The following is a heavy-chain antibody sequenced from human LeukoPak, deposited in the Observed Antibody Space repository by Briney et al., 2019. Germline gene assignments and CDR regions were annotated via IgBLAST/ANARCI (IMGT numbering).Heavy chain of an antibody. CDR3: ARDWMAIFYYYGMDV. J-gene: IGHJ6*02. CDR2: IIPIFGTA. D-gene: IGHD3-9*01. Sequence: ASVKVSCKASGGTFSSYAISWVRQAPGQGLEWMGGIIPIFGTANYAQKLQGRVTITADESTSTAYMELSSLRSEDTAVYCCARDWMAIFYYYGMDVWGQGTTVTVSS. CDR1: GGTFSSYA. V-gene: IGHV1-69*13.